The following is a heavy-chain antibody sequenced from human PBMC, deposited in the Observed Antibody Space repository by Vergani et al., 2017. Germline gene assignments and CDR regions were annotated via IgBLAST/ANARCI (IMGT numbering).Heavy chain of an antibody. D-gene: IGHD6-13*01. J-gene: IGHJ6*02. CDR1: GYSISSGYY. CDR2: MYHSGST. Sequence: QVQLQDSGPGLVKPSETLSLTCAVSGYSISSGYYWGWIRQPPGKGLEWIGSMYHSGSTYYNPSLKSRVTISGDTSKNQFSLKLSSVTAADTAVYYCARGYSSSRASMDVWGQGTTVTVSS. V-gene: IGHV4-38-2*01. CDR3: ARGYSSSRASMDV.